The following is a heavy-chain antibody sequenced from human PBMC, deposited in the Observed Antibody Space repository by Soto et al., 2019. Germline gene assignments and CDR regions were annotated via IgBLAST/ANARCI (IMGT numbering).Heavy chain of an antibody. J-gene: IGHJ4*02. CDR2: ISPMFGKA. CDR3: AREVEVHTPVFGF. D-gene: IGHD3-3*01. V-gene: IGHV1-69*01. Sequence: QVQLVQSGAEVKRPGSSVKVSCKASGGTFNNYAINWVRQAPGQGLEWMGDISPMFGKANYGQKFHGRVKITADDSTATAYLALSSLRSEETALYYCAREVEVHTPVFGFWGQGSLVTVSS. CDR1: GGTFNNYA.